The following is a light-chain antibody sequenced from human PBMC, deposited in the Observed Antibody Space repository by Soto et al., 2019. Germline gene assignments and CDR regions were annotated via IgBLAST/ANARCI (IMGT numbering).Light chain of an antibody. CDR1: QSIGSW. Sequence: DIQMTQSPSTLSASVGDRVTITCRASQSIGSWLAWYQQKPGKAPNLLIYKASSLESGVPSRFSGSGSGTEFTLTISSLQPDEFATYYCQQYDVYPYTFGQGTKLEIK. CDR2: KAS. J-gene: IGKJ2*01. V-gene: IGKV1-5*03. CDR3: QQYDVYPYT.